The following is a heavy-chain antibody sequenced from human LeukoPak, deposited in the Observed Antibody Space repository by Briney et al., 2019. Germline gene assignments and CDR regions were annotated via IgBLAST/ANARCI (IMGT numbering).Heavy chain of an antibody. CDR2: INPSGGST. J-gene: IGHJ6*03. CDR3: ARGVQGATINPPSYYYYYMDV. Sequence: ASVKVSCKASGYTFTSYYMHWVRQAPGQGLEWMGIINPSGGSTSYAQKFQGRVTITRNTSISTAYMELSSLRSEDTAVYYCARGVQGATINPPSYYYYYMDVWGKGTTVTVSS. D-gene: IGHD5-12*01. V-gene: IGHV1-46*01. CDR1: GYTFTSYY.